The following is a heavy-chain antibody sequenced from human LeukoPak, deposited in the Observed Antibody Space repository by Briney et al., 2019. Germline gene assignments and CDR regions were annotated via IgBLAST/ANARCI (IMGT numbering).Heavy chain of an antibody. CDR3: ARVRTGRRFDY. Sequence: PSETLSLTCAVYGGSFSGYYWSWIRQPPGKGLERIGEINHSGSTNYNPSLKSRVTISVDTSKNQFSLKLSSVTAADTAVYYCARVRTGRRFDYWGQGTLVTVSS. D-gene: IGHD1-14*01. CDR2: INHSGST. J-gene: IGHJ4*02. V-gene: IGHV4-34*01. CDR1: GGSFSGYY.